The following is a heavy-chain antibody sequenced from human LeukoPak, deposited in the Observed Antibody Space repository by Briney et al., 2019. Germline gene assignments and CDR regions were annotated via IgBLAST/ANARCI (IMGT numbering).Heavy chain of an antibody. CDR1: GFTFTKYW. V-gene: IGHV3-7*01. J-gene: IGHJ4*02. CDR3: ARGLDCRSTSCYLDN. D-gene: IGHD2-2*01. Sequence: TGGSLRLSCAASGFTFTKYWMTWVRQAPGKGLEWVANIKQDGSEKFYVDSVKGRFTISRDNAKNSLDLQINSLGAEDTAVYYCARGLDCRSTSCYLDNWGQGTLVTASS. CDR2: IKQDGSEK.